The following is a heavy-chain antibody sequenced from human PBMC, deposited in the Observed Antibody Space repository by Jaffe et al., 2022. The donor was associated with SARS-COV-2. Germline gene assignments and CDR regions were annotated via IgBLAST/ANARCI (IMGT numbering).Heavy chain of an antibody. CDR2: IDWDDDK. Sequence: QVTLRESGPALVKPTQTLTLTCTFSGFSLSTSGMCVSWIRQPPGKALEWLALIDWDDDKYYSTSLKTRLTISKDTSKNQVVLTMTNMDPVDTATYYCARLRQVSYGDYQSPFDYWGQGTLVTVSS. D-gene: IGHD4-17*01. V-gene: IGHV2-70*01. CDR3: ARLRQVSYGDYQSPFDY. J-gene: IGHJ4*02. CDR1: GFSLSTSGMC.